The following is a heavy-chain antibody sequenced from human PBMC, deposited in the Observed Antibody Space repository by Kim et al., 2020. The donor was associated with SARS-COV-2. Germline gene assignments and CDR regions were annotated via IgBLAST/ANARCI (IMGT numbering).Heavy chain of an antibody. D-gene: IGHD2-15*01. Sequence: ASVKVSCKASGYTFTSYGISWVRQAPGQGLEWMGWISAYNGNTNYAQKLQGRVTMTTDTSTSTAYMELRSLRSDDTAVYYCARVGLVVVVVADYYYYGMDVWGQGTTVTVSS. J-gene: IGHJ6*02. V-gene: IGHV1-18*01. CDR1: GYTFTSYG. CDR2: ISAYNGNT. CDR3: ARVGLVVVVVADYYYYGMDV.